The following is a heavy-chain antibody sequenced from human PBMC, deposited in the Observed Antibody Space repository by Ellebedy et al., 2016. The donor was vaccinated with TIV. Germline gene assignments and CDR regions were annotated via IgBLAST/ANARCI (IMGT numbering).Heavy chain of an antibody. CDR3: VKDYSNYEPYTFYYGMDV. J-gene: IGHJ6*02. CDR2: ISGSGHRT. CDR1: GFTFSSYS. Sequence: PGGSLRLSCAASGFTFSSYSMNRVRQAPGKGLEWVSAISGSGHRTYYADSVKGRFTISRDNSKNTLYLQMDSLRAEDTAVYFCVKDYSNYEPYTFYYGMDVWGQGTTVTVSS. D-gene: IGHD4-11*01. V-gene: IGHV3-23*01.